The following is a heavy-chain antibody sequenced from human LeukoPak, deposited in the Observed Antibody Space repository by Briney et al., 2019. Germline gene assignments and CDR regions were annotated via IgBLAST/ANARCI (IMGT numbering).Heavy chain of an antibody. CDR2: INPSGGST. CDR1: GYTFTRYY. D-gene: IGHD1-26*01. V-gene: IGHV1-46*01. CDR3: ASRGSGDHDY. Sequence: ASVKVPCKASGYTFTRYYMHWVRQAPGHGLEWMGIINPSGGSTSYAQKFQGRVTMTRDMSTSTVYMELSNLRSEDTAVYYCASRGSGDHDYWGQGTLVTVSS. J-gene: IGHJ4*02.